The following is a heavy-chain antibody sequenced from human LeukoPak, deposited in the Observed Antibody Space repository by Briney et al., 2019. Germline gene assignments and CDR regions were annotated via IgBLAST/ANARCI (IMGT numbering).Heavy chain of an antibody. Sequence: GGSLRLSCAASGFTFHDYGMSWVRQALGRGLEWVSGINWNGGSTGYADSMKGRFTISRDNSKNTLYLQMNSLRAEDTAVYYCAREEGTYYYDSSGYYNWFDPWGQGTLVTVSP. CDR3: AREEGTYYYDSSGYYNWFDP. V-gene: IGHV3-20*04. CDR2: INWNGGST. CDR1: GFTFHDYG. J-gene: IGHJ5*02. D-gene: IGHD3-22*01.